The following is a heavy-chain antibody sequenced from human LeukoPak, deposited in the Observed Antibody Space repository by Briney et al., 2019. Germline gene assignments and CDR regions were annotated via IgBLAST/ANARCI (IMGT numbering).Heavy chain of an antibody. J-gene: IGHJ5*02. CDR1: GASINTTNFY. D-gene: IGHD3-10*01. CDR3: ARQGSMTRGGYWLDP. CDR2: IHYTGST. V-gene: IGHV4-39*01. Sequence: SETLSLTCTVSGASINTTNFYWAWIRQPPGKGLESIGNIHYTGSTYSNASLNSRVTISVDTSKNQFSLKLTSVSAADTADCARQGSMTRGGYWLDPWGRGTLVIVSS.